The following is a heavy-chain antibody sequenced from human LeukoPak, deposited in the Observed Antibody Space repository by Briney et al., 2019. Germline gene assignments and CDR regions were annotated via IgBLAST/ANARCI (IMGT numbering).Heavy chain of an antibody. J-gene: IGHJ4*02. CDR3: ARDLHFAFDY. CDR1: GFTFSSYS. Sequence: GGSLSLSCAASGFTFSSYSMNWVRQAPGKGLEWISYILSSSTGMSYADSVKGRFTISRDNAKNSLYLQMSSLRDDDTAVYYCARDLHFAFDYWGRGTLDTVSS. CDR2: ILSSSTGM. V-gene: IGHV3-48*02.